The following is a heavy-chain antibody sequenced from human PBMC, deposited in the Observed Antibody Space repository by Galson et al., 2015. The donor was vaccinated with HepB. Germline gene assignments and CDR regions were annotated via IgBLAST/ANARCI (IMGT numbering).Heavy chain of an antibody. J-gene: IGHJ4*02. V-gene: IGHV1-8*01. CDR3: GRGLKGGSERIDY. CDR2: MNPNGGDT. CDR1: GYTFTSYD. Sequence: SVKVSCKASGYTFTSYDINWVRQATGQGLEWMGWMNPNGGDTGYAQKFQGRVSMTRDTSIRTVYMELSSLTSEDTAVYYCGRGLKGGSERIDYWGQGTLVTVSS. D-gene: IGHD2-15*01.